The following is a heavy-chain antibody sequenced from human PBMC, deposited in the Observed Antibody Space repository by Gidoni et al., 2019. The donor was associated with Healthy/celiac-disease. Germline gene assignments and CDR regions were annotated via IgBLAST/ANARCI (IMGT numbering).Heavy chain of an antibody. CDR3: ARRRKIAAAGKGVWFDP. CDR1: GYTFTSYD. V-gene: IGHV1-8*01. D-gene: IGHD6-13*01. Sequence: QVQLVQSGAEVKKPGASVKVSCKASGYTFTSYDINWVRQATGQGLEWMGWMNPNSGNTGYAQKFQGRVTMTRNTSISTAYMELSSLRSEDTAVYYCARRRKIAAAGKGVWFDPWGQGTLVTVSS. CDR2: MNPNSGNT. J-gene: IGHJ5*02.